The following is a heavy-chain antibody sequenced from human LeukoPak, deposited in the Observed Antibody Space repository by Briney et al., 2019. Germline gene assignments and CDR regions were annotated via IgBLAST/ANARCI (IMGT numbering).Heavy chain of an antibody. J-gene: IGHJ4*02. V-gene: IGHV3-48*03. CDR1: GFTFSSYE. CDR3: ARQNDFWSGYYPGYFDY. CDR2: ISSSGSTI. D-gene: IGHD3-3*01. Sequence: GGSLRLSCAASGFTFSSYEMNWVRQAPGKGLEWVSYISSSGSTIYYADSVKGRFTISRDNAKNSLYLQMNSLKAADTAVYYCARQNDFWSGYYPGYFDYWGQGTLVTVSS.